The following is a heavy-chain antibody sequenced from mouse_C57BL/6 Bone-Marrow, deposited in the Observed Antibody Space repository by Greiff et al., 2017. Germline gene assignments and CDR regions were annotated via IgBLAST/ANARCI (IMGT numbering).Heavy chain of an antibody. J-gene: IGHJ4*01. D-gene: IGHD1-1*01. CDR3: ARITTVVATGEYAMDY. Sequence: VQLQQSGAELVKPGASVKISCKASGYTFTDYYINWVKQRPGQGLEWIGKIGPGSGSTYYNEKFKGKATLTADKSSSTAYMQLSSLTSEDYAVYFCARITTVVATGEYAMDYWGQGTSVTVSS. CDR1: GYTFTDYY. V-gene: IGHV1-77*01. CDR2: IGPGSGST.